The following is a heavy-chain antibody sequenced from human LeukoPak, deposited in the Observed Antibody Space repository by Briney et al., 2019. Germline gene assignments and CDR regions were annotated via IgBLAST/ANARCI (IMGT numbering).Heavy chain of an antibody. J-gene: IGHJ3*02. CDR2: ISSSSSSYI. V-gene: IGHV3-21*01. Sequence: GGSLRLSCAASGFTFSSYSMNWVRQAPWKGLEWVSSISSSSSSYIYYADSVKGRFTISRDNAKNSLYLQMNSLRAEDTAVYYCAREKMNAAARRENAFDIWGQGTMVTVSS. CDR3: AREKMNAAARRENAFDI. D-gene: IGHD6-13*01. CDR1: GFTFSSYS.